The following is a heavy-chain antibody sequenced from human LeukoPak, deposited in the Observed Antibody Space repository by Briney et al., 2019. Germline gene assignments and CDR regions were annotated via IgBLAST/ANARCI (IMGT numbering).Heavy chain of an antibody. CDR2: IRYDGSNK. CDR3: ANQGSGHARYMDV. CDR1: GFTFRTFG. J-gene: IGHJ6*03. V-gene: IGHV3-30*02. Sequence: QPGGSLRLSCAASGFTFRTFGMYWIRQAPGKGLEWVAFIRYDGSNKYYADSVKGRFTISRDNSKNTLYLQMNSLRAEDTAVYYCANQGSGHARYMDVWGKGTTVTVSS. D-gene: IGHD3-10*01.